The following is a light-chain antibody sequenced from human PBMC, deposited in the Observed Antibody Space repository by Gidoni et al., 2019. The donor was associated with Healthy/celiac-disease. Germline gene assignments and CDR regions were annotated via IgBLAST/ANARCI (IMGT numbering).Light chain of an antibody. V-gene: IGKV1-39*01. CDR2: AAS. CDR1: QSISSY. Sequence: DIHMIQSPSSLSASVGDRVTITCRASQSISSYLNWYQQKPGKAPKLLIYAASSLQSGVPSRFSGSGSGTDFTLTISSLQPEDFATYYCQQSYSTPYTFXXXTKLEIK. J-gene: IGKJ2*01. CDR3: QQSYSTPYT.